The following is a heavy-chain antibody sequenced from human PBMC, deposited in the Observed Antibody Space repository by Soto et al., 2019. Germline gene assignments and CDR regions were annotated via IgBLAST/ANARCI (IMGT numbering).Heavy chain of an antibody. CDR1: GFTFCSSA. D-gene: IGHD3-9*01. CDR2: IGSKGETYAT. V-gene: IGHV3-73*01. J-gene: IGHJ4*02. CDR3: SRDDSDWFFN. Sequence: PGGSLILSCASSGFTFCSSALRLVRQASGKGLEWLGRIGSKGETYATAYAASVKGRFTISRDDSKNTAYLQMNSLESEDTAVYYCSRDDSDWFFNWGRGTLVTVSS.